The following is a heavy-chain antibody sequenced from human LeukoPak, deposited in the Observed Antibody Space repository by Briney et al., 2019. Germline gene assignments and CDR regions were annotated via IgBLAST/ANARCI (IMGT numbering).Heavy chain of an antibody. CDR3: ARGQYDILKDFDY. J-gene: IGHJ4*02. Sequence: GGSLRHSCAASGFTFSSYSMNWVRQAPGKGLEWVSSISSSSSYIYYADSVKGRFTISRDNAKNSLYLQMNSLRAEDTAVYYCARGQYDILKDFDYWGQGTLVTVSS. V-gene: IGHV3-21*01. CDR2: ISSSSSYI. CDR1: GFTFSSYS. D-gene: IGHD3-9*01.